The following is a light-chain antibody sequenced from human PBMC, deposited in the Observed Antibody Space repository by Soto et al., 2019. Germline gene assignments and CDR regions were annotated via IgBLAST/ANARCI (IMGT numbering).Light chain of an antibody. J-gene: IGLJ1*01. V-gene: IGLV2-14*01. CDR3: SSYTSINTYV. CDR1: SSDVGGYNY. CDR2: EVD. Sequence: QSVLTQPASVSGSPGQSITISCTGTSSDVGGYNYVSWYQHHPGKAPKLMIYEVDYRPSGISDRFSGSKSGNTASLTISGLQAEDEADYYCSSYTSINTYVFGTGTKLTVL.